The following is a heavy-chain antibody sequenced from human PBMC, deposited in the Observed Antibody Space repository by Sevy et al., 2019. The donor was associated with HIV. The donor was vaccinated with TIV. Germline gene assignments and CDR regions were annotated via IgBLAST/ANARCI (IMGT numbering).Heavy chain of an antibody. CDR2: ISYDGSNK. D-gene: IGHD6-19*01. V-gene: IGHV3-30*18. CDR3: SKEGYSSGWFSY. Sequence: GGSLRLSCAASGFTFSSYGMHWVRQAPGKGLEWVAVISYDGSNKYYADSVKGRFTISRDNSKNTLYLQMNSLRAEDTAEYYCSKEGYSSGWFSYWGQGTLVTVSS. J-gene: IGHJ4*02. CDR1: GFTFSSYG.